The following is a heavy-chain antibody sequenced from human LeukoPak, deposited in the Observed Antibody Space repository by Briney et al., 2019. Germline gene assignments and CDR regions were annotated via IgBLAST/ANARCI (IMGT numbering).Heavy chain of an antibody. D-gene: IGHD3-3*01. CDR2: INPNSGGT. V-gene: IGHV1-2*02. CDR1: GYTFTGYY. Sequence: ASVKVSCKASGYTFTGYYMHWVRQAPGQGLEWMGWINPNSGGTNYAQKFQGRVTMTRNTSISTAYVELSSLRSEDTAVYYCARTYYDFWSGYWYYYYYGMDVWGQGTTVTVSS. J-gene: IGHJ6*02. CDR3: ARTYYDFWSGYWYYYYYGMDV.